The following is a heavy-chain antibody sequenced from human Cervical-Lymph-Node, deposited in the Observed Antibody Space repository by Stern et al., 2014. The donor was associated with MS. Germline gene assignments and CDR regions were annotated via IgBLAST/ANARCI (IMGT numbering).Heavy chain of an antibody. Sequence: QVQLGQSGADLKKPGASVKVSCQTSGYTFTDYYIHWVRQAPGQGLEWMGRINPDSGGVTYAQNFQGRVTMTRDTSRNTAYMELSSLRSDDTAMFYCTRDLVGTDAFDVWGQGTMVIVSS. CDR3: TRDLVGTDAFDV. CDR2: INPDSGGV. D-gene: IGHD1-14*01. CDR1: GYTFTDYY. J-gene: IGHJ3*01. V-gene: IGHV1-2*06.